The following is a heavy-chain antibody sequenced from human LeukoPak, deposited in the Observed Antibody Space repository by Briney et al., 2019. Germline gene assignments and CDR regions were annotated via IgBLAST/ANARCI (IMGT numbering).Heavy chain of an antibody. CDR3: AKGEGYYGSGVFDY. CDR2: ISYDGSNK. D-gene: IGHD3-10*01. Sequence: AGRSLRLSCAASGFTFSNYAMYWVRQAPGKGLEWVAVISYDGSNKFYADSVKGRFTISRDNSKNTLYLQMNSLRAEDTAVYYCAKGEGYYGSGVFDYWGQGTLVTVSS. CDR1: GFTFSNYA. V-gene: IGHV3-30-3*01. J-gene: IGHJ4*02.